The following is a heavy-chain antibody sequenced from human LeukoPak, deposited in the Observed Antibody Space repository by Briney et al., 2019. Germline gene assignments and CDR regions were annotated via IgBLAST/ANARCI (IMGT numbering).Heavy chain of an antibody. CDR1: GGTFSSYA. D-gene: IGHD3-22*01. Sequence: ASVKVSCKASGGTFSSYAISWVRQAPGQGLEWMGRIIPILDIANYAQKFQGRVTITADKSTSTAYMELSSLRSEDAAVYYCAREYYYDSSGYRFDPWGQETLVTVSS. CDR3: AREYYYDSSGYRFDP. V-gene: IGHV1-69*04. CDR2: IIPILDIA. J-gene: IGHJ5*02.